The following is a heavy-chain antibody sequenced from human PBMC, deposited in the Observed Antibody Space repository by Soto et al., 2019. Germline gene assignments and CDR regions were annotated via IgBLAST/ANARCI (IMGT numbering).Heavy chain of an antibody. CDR3: ARVSYCGGDCYPFFQH. Sequence: LETLSLTCTVSGGSISSYYWSWIRQPTGKGLEWIGYIYYSGSTNYNPSLKSRVTISVDTSKNQFSLKLSSVTAADTAVYYCARVSYCGGDCYPFFQHWGQGTLVTVSS. J-gene: IGHJ1*01. CDR2: IYYSGST. CDR1: GGSISSYY. V-gene: IGHV4-59*01. D-gene: IGHD2-21*02.